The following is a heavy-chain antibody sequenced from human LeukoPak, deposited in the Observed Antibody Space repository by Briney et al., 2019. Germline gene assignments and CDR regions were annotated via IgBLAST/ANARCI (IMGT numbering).Heavy chain of an antibody. V-gene: IGHV3-30*18. CDR2: ISYDGSNK. Sequence: GGSLRLSCAASGFTFSSYGIHWVRQAPGKGLEWVALISYDGSNKYYADSVKGRFTISRDNSQNTLYLQMNSLRAEDTAVYYCAKAEYYDYVWGSYRQNDAFDIWGQGTMVTVSS. CDR3: AKAEYYDYVWGSYRQNDAFDI. J-gene: IGHJ3*02. CDR1: GFTFSSYG. D-gene: IGHD3-16*02.